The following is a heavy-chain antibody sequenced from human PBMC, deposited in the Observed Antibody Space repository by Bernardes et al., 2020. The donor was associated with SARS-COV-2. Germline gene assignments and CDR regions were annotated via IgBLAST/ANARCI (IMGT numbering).Heavy chain of an antibody. CDR2: IWYDGSNK. J-gene: IGHJ4*02. CDR1: GFTFRSYG. Sequence: GSLRLSCAASGFTFRSYGMHWVRQAPGKGLEWVAVIWYDGSNKYYTDSVKGRFTISRDNSKNTLYLQMNSLRAEDTAVYYCARDLSGVAGYFDYWGQGTLVTVSS. V-gene: IGHV3-33*01. D-gene: IGHD6-19*01. CDR3: ARDLSGVAGYFDY.